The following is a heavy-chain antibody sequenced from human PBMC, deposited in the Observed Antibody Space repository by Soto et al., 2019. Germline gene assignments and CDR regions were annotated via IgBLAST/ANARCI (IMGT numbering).Heavy chain of an antibody. Sequence: QVQLVQSGAEVKKPGSSVKVSCKASGGTFSSYAISWVRQAPGQGLEWMGGIIPIFGTANYAQKFQGRVTITADESTSTAYMELRSLRSEDTAVDYCARAFHFPEGYSLHHTNPFYYYYGMDVWGQGTTVTVSS. J-gene: IGHJ6*02. CDR3: ARAFHFPEGYSLHHTNPFYYYYGMDV. CDR2: IIPIFGTA. CDR1: GGTFSSYA. D-gene: IGHD5-18*01. V-gene: IGHV1-69*01.